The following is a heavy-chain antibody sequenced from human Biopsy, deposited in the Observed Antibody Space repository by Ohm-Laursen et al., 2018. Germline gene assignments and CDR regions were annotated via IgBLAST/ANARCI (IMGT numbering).Heavy chain of an antibody. J-gene: IGHJ5*01. Sequence: SVKVSCKASGDSFTSYAIGWVRQAPGQGLEWMGGIIPIPNVATYAQKFQGRITITADESTSTAYMELNSLTSDDTAVYFCARGEGSSWFDPWGQGTTVTVSS. V-gene: IGHV1-69*10. CDR1: GDSFTSYA. CDR2: IIPIPNVA. D-gene: IGHD1-26*01. CDR3: ARGEGSSWFDP.